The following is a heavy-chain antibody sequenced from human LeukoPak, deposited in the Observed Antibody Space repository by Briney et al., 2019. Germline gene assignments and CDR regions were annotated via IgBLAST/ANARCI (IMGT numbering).Heavy chain of an antibody. D-gene: IGHD3-10*01. Sequence: SQTLSLTCAVSGGSISSGGYSWSWIRQPPGKGLEWIGYIYHSGSTYYNPSLKSRVTISVDRSKNQFSLKLSSVTAADTAVYYCARGTGVRGVSLYYYYYGMDVWGQGTTVTVSS. J-gene: IGHJ6*02. CDR3: ARGTGVRGVSLYYYYYGMDV. V-gene: IGHV4-30-2*01. CDR1: GGSISSGGYS. CDR2: IYHSGST.